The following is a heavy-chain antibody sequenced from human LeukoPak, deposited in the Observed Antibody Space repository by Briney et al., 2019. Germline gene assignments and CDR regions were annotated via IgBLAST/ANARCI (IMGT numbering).Heavy chain of an antibody. CDR2: ISGSGGST. CDR3: GKGKGDTGGSFDY. CDR1: AFTFSSNA. Sequence: GGSLRLSCAASAFTFSSNAMSWVRQAPGKGLEWFSGISGSGGSTYYADSVKGRITISTDNSKNTQYLQMNRLRAEDTAVYYCGKGKGDTGGSFDYWGEGKLVTVSS. J-gene: IGHJ4*01. V-gene: IGHV3-23*01. D-gene: IGHD3-16*01.